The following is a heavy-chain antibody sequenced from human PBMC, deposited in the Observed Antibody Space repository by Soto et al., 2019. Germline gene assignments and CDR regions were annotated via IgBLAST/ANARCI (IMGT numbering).Heavy chain of an antibody. CDR3: ARGGSYRVRYFDY. D-gene: IGHD1-26*01. V-gene: IGHV1-69*06. Sequence: SVKVSCKASGGTFSSYAISWVRQAPGQGLEWMGGIIPIFGTANYAQKFQGRVTITADKSTSTAYMELSSLRSEDTAVYYCARGGSYRVRYFDYWGQGTLVTVSS. CDR2: IIPIFGTA. J-gene: IGHJ4*02. CDR1: GGTFSSYA.